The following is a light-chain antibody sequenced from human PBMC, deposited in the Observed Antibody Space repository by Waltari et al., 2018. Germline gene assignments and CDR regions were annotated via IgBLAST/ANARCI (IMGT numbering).Light chain of an antibody. Sequence: DIQMTQSPSTLSASVGDRVTITCRASQSVRTWLAWYQQKPGKAPKLLIYKASSLESGVPSRFSGSGSGTEFTLTISSLQPDDFATYYCLQDYDYPLTFGGGTKVAIK. CDR3: LQDYDYPLT. V-gene: IGKV1-5*03. CDR1: QSVRTW. CDR2: KAS. J-gene: IGKJ4*01.